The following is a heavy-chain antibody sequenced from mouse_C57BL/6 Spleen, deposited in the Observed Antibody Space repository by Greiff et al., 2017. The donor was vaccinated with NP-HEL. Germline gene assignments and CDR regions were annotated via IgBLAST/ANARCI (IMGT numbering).Heavy chain of an antibody. J-gene: IGHJ3*01. V-gene: IGHV14-4*01. Sequence: EVQLVESGAELVRPGASVKLSCTASGFNIKDDYMHWVKQWPEQGLEWIGWIDPENGDTEYASKFQGKATITADTSSNTAYLQLSSLTSEDTAVYYCTTTAQATGWFAYWGQGTLVTVSA. CDR2: IDPENGDT. CDR3: TTTAQATGWFAY. CDR1: GFNIKDDY. D-gene: IGHD3-2*02.